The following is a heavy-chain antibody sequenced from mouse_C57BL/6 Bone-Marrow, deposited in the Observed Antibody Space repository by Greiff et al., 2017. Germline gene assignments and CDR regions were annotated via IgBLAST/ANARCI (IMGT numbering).Heavy chain of an antibody. V-gene: IGHV1-63*01. D-gene: IGHD2-3*01. CDR2: IYPGGGYT. CDR1: GYTFTNYW. Sequence: VQLQESGAELVRPGTSVKMSCKASGYTFTNYWIGWAKQRPGHGLEWIGDIYPGGGYTNYNEKFKGKATLTADKSSSTASMQFSSLTSEDSAIYYCARYDGYYVPFAYWGQGTLVTVSA. CDR3: ARYDGYYVPFAY. J-gene: IGHJ3*01.